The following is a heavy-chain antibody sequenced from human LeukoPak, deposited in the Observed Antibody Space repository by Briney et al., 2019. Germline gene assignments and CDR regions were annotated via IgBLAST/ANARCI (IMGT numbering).Heavy chain of an antibody. D-gene: IGHD5-24*01. CDR1: GFTFSSYA. CDR3: AKGNGDGYNDY. Sequence: GGSLRLSCAASGFTFSSYAMSWVRQAPGKGLEWVSVISGSGGSTYDADSVKGRFTISRDNSKNTLYLQMNSLRAEDTAVYYCAKGNGDGYNDYWGQGTLVTVSS. J-gene: IGHJ4*02. V-gene: IGHV3-23*01. CDR2: ISGSGGST.